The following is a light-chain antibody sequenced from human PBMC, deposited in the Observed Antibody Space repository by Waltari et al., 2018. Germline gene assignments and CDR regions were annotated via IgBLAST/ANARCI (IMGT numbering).Light chain of an antibody. V-gene: IGKV2-28*01. Sequence: DIVLTQSPIFLPVTPGEPASIPCRSSQSLLHSNGYNFLPWYLQKPGQSPQVLIYMVSNRASGVPDMFSSSGSGTDFTLKISSVEADDVGVYYCMQALQTPRTFGQGTKLEIK. J-gene: IGKJ2*01. CDR2: MVS. CDR3: MQALQTPRT. CDR1: QSLLHSNGYNF.